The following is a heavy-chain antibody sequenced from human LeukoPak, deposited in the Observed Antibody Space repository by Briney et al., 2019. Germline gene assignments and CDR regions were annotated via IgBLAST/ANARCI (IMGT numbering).Heavy chain of an antibody. CDR3: TTDWAARYGDYVF. Sequence: GGSLGLSCAASGFTFTTYAMHWVRQAPGKGLEWVAVISYDGSNKHYADSVKGRFTISRDNANNTLYLQMNSLKTEDTAVYYCTTDWAARYGDYVFWGQGTLVTVSS. J-gene: IGHJ4*02. CDR2: ISYDGSNK. CDR1: GFTFTTYA. D-gene: IGHD4-17*01. V-gene: IGHV3-30*04.